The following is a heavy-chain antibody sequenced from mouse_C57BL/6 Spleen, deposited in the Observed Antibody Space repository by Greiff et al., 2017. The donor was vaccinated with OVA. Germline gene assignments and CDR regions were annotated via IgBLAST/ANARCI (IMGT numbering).Heavy chain of an antibody. Sequence: VKLMESGPGLVQPSQSLSITCTVSGFSLTSYGVHWVRQSPGKGLEWLGVIWSGGSTDYNAAFISRLSISKDNSKSQVFFKMNSLQADDTAIYYCARNGDYDFAWFAYWGQGTLVTVSA. CDR2: IWSGGST. V-gene: IGHV2-2*01. CDR3: ARNGDYDFAWFAY. CDR1: GFSLTSYG. D-gene: IGHD2-4*01. J-gene: IGHJ3*01.